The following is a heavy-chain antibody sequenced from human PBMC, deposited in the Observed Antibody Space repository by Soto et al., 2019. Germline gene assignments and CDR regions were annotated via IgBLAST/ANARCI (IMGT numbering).Heavy chain of an antibody. CDR1: SVSINSFTNHC. CDR2: ISKSGFT. Sequence: QAQLQTSGPGLVKPSETLSLTCTVSSVSINSFTNHCCSWIRQPPGKGLEWVGYISKSGFTRYNPSLSSRVTLSVDTSKNQFSLKLSSVTAADTALYFCATQGFGKLHGLVDVWGQGTTVTVSS. J-gene: IGHJ6*02. D-gene: IGHD3-10*01. CDR3: ATQGFGKLHGLVDV. V-gene: IGHV4-59*08.